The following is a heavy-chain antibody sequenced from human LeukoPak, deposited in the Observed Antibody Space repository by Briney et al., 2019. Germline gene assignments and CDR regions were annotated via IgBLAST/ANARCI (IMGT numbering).Heavy chain of an antibody. V-gene: IGHV3-23*01. CDR1: GFTFSNYG. J-gene: IGHJ4*02. CDR3: ARVAAMAEYFDY. D-gene: IGHD5-18*01. CDR2: LIGSGGTT. Sequence: GGSLRLSCAASGFTFSNYGMSWVRQTPGRGLEWVSALIGSGGTTYYADSVKGRFTISRDNSKNTLYLQMNSLRAEDTAVYYCARVAAMAEYFDYWGQGTLVTVSS.